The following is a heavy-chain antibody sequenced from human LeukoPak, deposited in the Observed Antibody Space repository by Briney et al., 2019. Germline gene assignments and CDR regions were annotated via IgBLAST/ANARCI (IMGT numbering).Heavy chain of an antibody. CDR3: ARERDYYDSSGYYYVRGAFDI. CDR2: ISGSGHNT. V-gene: IGHV3-23*01. J-gene: IGHJ3*02. CDR1: GFTFSNYG. Sequence: GGTLRLSCAASGFTFSNYGMNWVRQAPGKGLEWVSAISGSGHNTYYADSVKGRFTISRDNSKNTLYLQMNSLRAEDTAVYYCARERDYYDSSGYYYVRGAFDIWGQGTMVTVSS. D-gene: IGHD3-22*01.